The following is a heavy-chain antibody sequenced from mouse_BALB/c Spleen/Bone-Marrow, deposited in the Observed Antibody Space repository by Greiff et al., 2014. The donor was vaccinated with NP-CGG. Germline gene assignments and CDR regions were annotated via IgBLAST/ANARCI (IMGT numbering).Heavy chain of an antibody. CDR1: GYTFTNYW. CDR2: IYPSDSYT. Sequence: QVQLKQSGAELVRPGASVKLSSKASGYTFTNYWINWVKQRPGQGLEWIGNIYPSDSYTNYSQKFKDKATLTVDKSSSTAYMQLSSPTSEDSAVYYCTRWLPYAMDYWGQGTSVTVSS. D-gene: IGHD2-2*01. J-gene: IGHJ4*01. V-gene: IGHV1-69*02. CDR3: TRWLPYAMDY.